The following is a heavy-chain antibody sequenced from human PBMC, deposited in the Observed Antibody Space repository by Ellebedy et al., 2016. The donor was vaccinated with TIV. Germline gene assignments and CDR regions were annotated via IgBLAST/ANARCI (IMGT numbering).Heavy chain of an antibody. D-gene: IGHD3-16*01. J-gene: IGHJ4*02. V-gene: IGHV4-34*01. Sequence: SETLSLXXTVSGGSISSYYWSWIRQPPGKGLEWIGEINHSGSTNYNPSLKSRVTISVDTSKNQFSLKLSSVTAADTAVYYCARSFRVWGSYLGGPPGYWGQGTLVTVSS. CDR3: ARSFRVWGSYLGGPPGY. CDR2: INHSGST. CDR1: GGSISSYY.